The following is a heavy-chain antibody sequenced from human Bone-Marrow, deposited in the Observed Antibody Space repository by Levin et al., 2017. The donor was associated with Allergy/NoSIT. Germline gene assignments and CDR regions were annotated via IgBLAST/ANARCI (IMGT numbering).Heavy chain of an antibody. CDR1: AGSISGYY. CDR3: ARHGEPYGMDV. D-gene: IGHD1-14*01. V-gene: IGHV4-59*08. J-gene: IGHJ6*02. Sequence: RSQTLSLTCTVSAGSISGYYWSWIRQPPGKGLEWIGYIYYSGNTNYNPSLKGRVTISLDTSKNQFSLKLSSVTAADTAVYYCARHGEPYGMDVWGQGTTVTVSS. CDR2: IYYSGNT.